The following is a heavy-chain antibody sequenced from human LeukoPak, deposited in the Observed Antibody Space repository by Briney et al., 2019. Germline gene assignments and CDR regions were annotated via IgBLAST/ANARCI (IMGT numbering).Heavy chain of an antibody. CDR2: IKQDGSQQ. CDR3: ARFRTSAWYVGDL. D-gene: IGHD6-19*01. V-gene: IGHV3-7*01. Sequence: PGGPLRLSCAASGFTFGGFWMSWVRQAPGKGLEWVANIKQDGSQQFYVDSVRGRFTISRDNAKNSLFLQINTLRAEDSAIYYCARFRTSAWYVGDLWGQGTLVTVSS. CDR1: GFTFGGFW. J-gene: IGHJ5*02.